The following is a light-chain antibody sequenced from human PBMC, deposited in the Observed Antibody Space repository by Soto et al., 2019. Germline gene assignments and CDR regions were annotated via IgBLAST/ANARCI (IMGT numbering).Light chain of an antibody. V-gene: IGKV1-5*03. CDR1: QNINRR. Sequence: DIQMTQSPSTLSASVGDRVTITCRASQNINRRLAWYQQRPGKAPQLLIYKASNLESGAPSRFSGSGSGTEFTLTFSSLQPDDFATYYCHQYNSFPWTFAQGTKV. J-gene: IGKJ1*01. CDR2: KAS. CDR3: HQYNSFPWT.